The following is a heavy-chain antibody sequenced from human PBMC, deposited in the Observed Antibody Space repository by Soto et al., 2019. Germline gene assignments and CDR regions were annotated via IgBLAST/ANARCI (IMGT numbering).Heavy chain of an antibody. D-gene: IGHD2-2*01. CDR2: VIPIVGTG. Sequence: QVQLVQSGAEVRKPGASVTVSCKASGGTFSNYAISWVRQAPAQGLERMGRVIPIVGTGGYAQKCQGRVTITADEPTTTAYMELSSVRFEDTAVYYCARVVILVPTASTHYYYHMDVWGPGTTVTVSS. J-gene: IGHJ6*02. CDR3: ARVVILVPTASTHYYYHMDV. V-gene: IGHV1-69*01. CDR1: GGTFSNYA.